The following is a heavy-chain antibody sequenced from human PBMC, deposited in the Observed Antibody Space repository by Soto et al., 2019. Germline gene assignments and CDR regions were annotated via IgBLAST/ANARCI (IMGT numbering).Heavy chain of an antibody. CDR2: IYYSGST. Sequence: SETLSLTCAVSGESMSSREYYWGWIRQPPGKGLERIGSIYYSGSTYYNPSLQSRVAISVDTSKNQFSLKLKSVTAADTAIYYCARRTVNIRTFYSGLKTHCFDYWGQGTPVTVSS. D-gene: IGHD6-19*01. V-gene: IGHV4-39*01. CDR3: ARRTVNIRTFYSGLKTHCFDY. CDR1: GESMSSREYY. J-gene: IGHJ4*02.